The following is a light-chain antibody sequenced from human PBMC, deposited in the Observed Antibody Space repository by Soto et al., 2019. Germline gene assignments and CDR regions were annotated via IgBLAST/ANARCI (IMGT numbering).Light chain of an antibody. J-gene: IGKJ4*01. V-gene: IGKV1-39*01. CDR2: DVS. CDR1: QSIGNY. Sequence: DIHMTQSPSSLSAAVGDRVTITCRASQSIGNYLNWYQQKPGKTDNLLIYDVSTLQSVVPSRFGGSGPSTGFTLTITGLQPEDCATYYCQQGYSTPLPFGGGTHVEIK. CDR3: QQGYSTPLP.